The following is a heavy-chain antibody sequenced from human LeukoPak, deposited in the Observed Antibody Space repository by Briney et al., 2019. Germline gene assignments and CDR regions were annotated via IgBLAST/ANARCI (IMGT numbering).Heavy chain of an antibody. V-gene: IGHV3-30*04. CDR2: ISYDGSNK. J-gene: IGHJ6*03. Sequence: GGSLRLSCAASGFTFSSYAMHWVRQAPGKGLEWVAVISYDGSNKYYADSVKGRFTISRDNSKNTLYLQMNSLRADDTAVYYCARNTYGYKFSMDVWGRGTTVTVSS. CDR3: ARNTYGYKFSMDV. D-gene: IGHD5-18*01. CDR1: GFTFSSYA.